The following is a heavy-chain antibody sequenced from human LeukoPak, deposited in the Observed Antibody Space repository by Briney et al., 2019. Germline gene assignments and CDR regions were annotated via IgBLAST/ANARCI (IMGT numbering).Heavy chain of an antibody. Sequence: GGSLRLSCAASGFTFSSYAMHWVRQAPGKGLEWVAVISYDGSNKYYAGSVKGRFTISRDNSKNTLYLQMNSLRAEDTAVYYCARASPQLLWFGEAIDYWGQGTLVTVSS. J-gene: IGHJ4*02. CDR3: ARASPQLLWFGEAIDY. CDR1: GFTFSSYA. V-gene: IGHV3-30-3*01. CDR2: ISYDGSNK. D-gene: IGHD3-10*01.